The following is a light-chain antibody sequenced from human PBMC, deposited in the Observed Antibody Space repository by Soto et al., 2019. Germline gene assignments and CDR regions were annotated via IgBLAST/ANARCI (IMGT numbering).Light chain of an antibody. J-gene: IGKJ4*01. CDR2: GAS. V-gene: IGKV3-15*01. Sequence: IVMTQSPATLPLSPGEGATLSCRASQSVSSNLAWYQQKPGQAPRFLIYGASTRATGIPARFSGSGSGTEFTLTISSLQSEDFAVYYCQQYDNWPLTFGGGTKVDI. CDR3: QQYDNWPLT. CDR1: QSVSSN.